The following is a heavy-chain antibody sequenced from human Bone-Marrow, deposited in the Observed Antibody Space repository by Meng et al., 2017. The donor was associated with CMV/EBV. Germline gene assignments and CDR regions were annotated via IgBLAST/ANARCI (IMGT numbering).Heavy chain of an antibody. V-gene: IGHV3-30*02. D-gene: IGHD1-26*01. Sequence: GESLKISCAASGFSFSSYGMQWVRQAPGKGLEWVTFIRNDGSKKYYADSVKGRFTISRDNSKNTLYLQMNSLRAEDTAVYYCAKTLSGSYFYYYGLDVWGQGPTVTVSS. CDR3: AKTLSGSYFYYYGLDV. J-gene: IGHJ6*02. CDR1: GFSFSSYG. CDR2: IRNDGSKK.